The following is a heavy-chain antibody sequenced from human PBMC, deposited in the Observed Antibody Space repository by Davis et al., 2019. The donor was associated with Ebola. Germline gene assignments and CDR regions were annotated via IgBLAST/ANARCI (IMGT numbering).Heavy chain of an antibody. Sequence: ASVKVSCKASGYTFTSYYMHWVRQAPGQGLEWMGIINPSGGSTSYAQKFQGRVTMTRDTSTSTVYMELRSLRSDDTAVYYCARVKTYYDYIWGSYRHDVFDLWGRGTLVTVSS. CDR2: INPSGGST. V-gene: IGHV1-46*01. J-gene: IGHJ2*01. CDR1: GYTFTSYY. D-gene: IGHD3-16*02. CDR3: ARVKTYYDYIWGSYRHDVFDL.